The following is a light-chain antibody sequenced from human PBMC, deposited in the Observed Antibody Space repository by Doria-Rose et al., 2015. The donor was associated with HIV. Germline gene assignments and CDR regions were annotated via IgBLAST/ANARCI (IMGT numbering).Light chain of an antibody. CDR1: QSFSSTY. CDR3: HQYGTSWT. J-gene: IGKJ1*01. V-gene: IGKV3-20*01. Sequence: TPSPGTLSLSPGERATLSCRARQSFSSTYLAWYQQKPGQAPSLLIYDGYTRVTGIPDRFSASGSGTDFTLTINRLEPEDFALYYCHQYGTSWTFGQGTKVEIK. CDR2: DGY.